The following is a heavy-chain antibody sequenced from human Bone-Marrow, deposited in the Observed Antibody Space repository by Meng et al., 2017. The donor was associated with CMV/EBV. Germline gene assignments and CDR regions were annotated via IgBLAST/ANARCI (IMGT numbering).Heavy chain of an antibody. Sequence: GHVSSGSYYWSWIRQPPGKGLEWIGYIYYSGSNKYNPSLKSRVTISVDTSKNQFSLKLSSVTAADTAVYYCARASLVVPAAYPLGPWGQGTLVTVSS. J-gene: IGHJ5*02. CDR3: ARASLVVPAAYPLGP. CDR1: GHVSSGSYY. CDR2: IYYSGSN. D-gene: IGHD2-2*01. V-gene: IGHV4-61*01.